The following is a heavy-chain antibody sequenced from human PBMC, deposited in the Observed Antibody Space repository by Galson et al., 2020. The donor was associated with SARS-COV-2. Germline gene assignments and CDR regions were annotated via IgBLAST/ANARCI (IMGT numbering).Heavy chain of an antibody. CDR3: SATADYYYGLVV. V-gene: IGHV3-72*01. D-gene: IGHD2-21*02. CDR1: GFTFRYHY. Sequence: QAGGSLRLSCAASGFTFRYHYMEWVRQAPGKGLEWVGRSLNKANSYKTEYAASVKGRFTISRDVAKSLLYLQMNSLRTEDTAVYYCSATADYYYGLVVWGQGTTVTVSS. J-gene: IGHJ6*02. CDR2: SLNKANSYKT.